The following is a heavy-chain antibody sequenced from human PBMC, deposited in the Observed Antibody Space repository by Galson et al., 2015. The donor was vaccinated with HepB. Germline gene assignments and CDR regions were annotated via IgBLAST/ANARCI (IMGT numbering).Heavy chain of an antibody. Sequence: SLRLSCAASGFKFSTYSMTWVRQAPGKGLEWVSYISRSGSYIDFADSVKGRFTISRDNSRNTLSLQMNSVRVEDTALYYCASSVDNYYGPANSADYYMDVWGKGTTVTVSS. CDR1: GFKFSTYS. CDR3: ASSVDNYYGPANSADYYMDV. V-gene: IGHV3-21*06. J-gene: IGHJ6*03. CDR2: ISRSGSYI. D-gene: IGHD3-10*01.